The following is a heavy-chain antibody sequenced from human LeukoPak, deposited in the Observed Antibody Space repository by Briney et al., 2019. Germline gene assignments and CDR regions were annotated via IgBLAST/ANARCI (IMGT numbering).Heavy chain of an antibody. D-gene: IGHD1-26*01. Sequence: PGGSLRLSCAASGFTFSSYAMSWVCQAPGKGLEWVSAITGSGSNTYYADSVKGRFTISRDNSKNTLYLQMNSLRAEDTAVFYCANWYSGSLEAFDIWGQGTMVTVSS. CDR3: ANWYSGSLEAFDI. V-gene: IGHV3-23*01. CDR2: ITGSGSNT. J-gene: IGHJ3*02. CDR1: GFTFSSYA.